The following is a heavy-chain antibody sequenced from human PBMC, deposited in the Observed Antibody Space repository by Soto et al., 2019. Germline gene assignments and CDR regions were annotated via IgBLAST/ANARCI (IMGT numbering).Heavy chain of an antibody. CDR1: GFTYSTYT. CDR3: ARMGSQRYYYYGMDV. Sequence: GGSLRLSCAASGFTYSTYTMHWVRQAPGKGLEWVAVISYDGNNKFYADSVKGRFTISRDNAKNSLYLQMNSLRAEDTAVYYCARMGSQRYYYYGMDVWGQGTTVTVSS. V-gene: IGHV3-30-3*01. CDR2: ISYDGNNK. D-gene: IGHD6-25*01. J-gene: IGHJ6*02.